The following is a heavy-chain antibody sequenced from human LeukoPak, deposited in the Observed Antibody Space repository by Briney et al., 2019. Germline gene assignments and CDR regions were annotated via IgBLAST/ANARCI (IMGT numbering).Heavy chain of an antibody. CDR2: ISTRDNVI. CDR1: GFDVDDYY. D-gene: IGHD5-12*01. Sequence: PGGSLRLSCAASGFDVDDYYMDWIRQAPGKGLEWVAYISTRDNVIYYADSVKGRFAISTDSAKNSVYLQMDGLTVEDTAVYYCAREQWFRLDFWSQGILVSVSS. V-gene: IGHV3-11*01. CDR3: AREQWFRLDF. J-gene: IGHJ4*02.